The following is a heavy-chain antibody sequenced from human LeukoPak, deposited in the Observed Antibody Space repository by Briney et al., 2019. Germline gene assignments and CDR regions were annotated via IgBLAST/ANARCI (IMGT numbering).Heavy chain of an antibody. Sequence: SETLSLTCTVSGGSIGNYYWGWIRQPPGKGLEWIAYIFHSGSTNYNPSLKSRVTISLDTSKNQFSLRMNSVTAADTAVYYCARTYCAAGTCYDTFDIWGQRTLVTVSS. CDR3: ARTYCAAGTCYDTFDI. D-gene: IGHD2-15*01. J-gene: IGHJ3*02. CDR2: IFHSGST. V-gene: IGHV4-59*01. CDR1: GGSIGNYY.